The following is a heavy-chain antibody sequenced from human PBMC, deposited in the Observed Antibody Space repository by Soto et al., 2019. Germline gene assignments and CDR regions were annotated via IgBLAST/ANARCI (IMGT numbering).Heavy chain of an antibody. CDR2: ISYDGSNK. J-gene: IGHJ4*02. D-gene: IGHD3-22*01. V-gene: IGHV3-30-3*01. Sequence: GGSLRLSCAASGFTFSSYAMHWVRQAPGKGLEWVAVISYDGSNKYYADSVKGRFTISRDNSKNTLYLQMNSLRAEDTAVYYCARFQGPPERYYYDSSGYQPYDYWGQGTLVTVSS. CDR3: ARFQGPPERYYYDSSGYQPYDY. CDR1: GFTFSSYA.